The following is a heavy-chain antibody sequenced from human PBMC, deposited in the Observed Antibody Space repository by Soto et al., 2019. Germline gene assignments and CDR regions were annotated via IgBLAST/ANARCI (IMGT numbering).Heavy chain of an antibody. V-gene: IGHV3-23*01. CDR2: ISGSGSNT. Sequence: GGSLRLSCAASGFTFSSYAMSWVRQAPGKGLERVSAISGSGSNTYYADPEKGRFTISRDNSKNTLYLQMNSLRVEDTAIYYCAKDGHFDWFGSWGQGIVVTVSS. D-gene: IGHD3-3*02. CDR1: GFTFSSYA. J-gene: IGHJ5*02. CDR3: AKDGHFDWFGS.